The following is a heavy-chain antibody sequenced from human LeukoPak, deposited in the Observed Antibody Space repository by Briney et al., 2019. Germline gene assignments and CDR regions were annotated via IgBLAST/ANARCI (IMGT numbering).Heavy chain of an antibody. Sequence: GESPEIPRQGSGYHFPYYWIGLVPQSPRKGLGWVGSVFPGESDSRYSPSFQGQVTISADKSISTAYLQWSSLKASDTAMYYCARRGTGYCSGGSCSGGGYFDLWGRGTLVTVSS. CDR2: VFPGESDS. V-gene: IGHV5-51*01. J-gene: IGHJ2*01. D-gene: IGHD2-15*01. CDR1: GYHFPYYW. CDR3: ARRGTGYCSGGSCSGGGYFDL.